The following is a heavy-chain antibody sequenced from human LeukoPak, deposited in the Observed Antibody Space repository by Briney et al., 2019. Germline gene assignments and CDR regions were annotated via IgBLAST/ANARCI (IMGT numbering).Heavy chain of an antibody. D-gene: IGHD3-22*01. CDR1: GFTFSSYW. V-gene: IGHV3-7*01. CDR3: ARVCPTMIVVAVGFDAFDI. CDR2: IKQDGSEK. Sequence: PGGSLRLSCAASGFTFSSYWMSWVRQAPGKGLEWVANIKQDGSEKYYVDSVKGRFTISRDNAKNSLYLQMNSLRAEDTAVYYCARVCPTMIVVAVGFDAFDIWGQGTMVTVSS. J-gene: IGHJ3*02.